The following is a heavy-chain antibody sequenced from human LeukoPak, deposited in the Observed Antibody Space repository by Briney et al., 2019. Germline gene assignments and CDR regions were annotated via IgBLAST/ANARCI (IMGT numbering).Heavy chain of an antibody. CDR3: AKDPFGGLVRVYYFDY. Sequence: GSLRLSCAASGFTFSSYAMSWVRQAPGKGLEWVSAISGSGGSTYYADSVKGRFTISRDNSKNTLYLQMNSLRAEDTAVYYCAKDPFGGLVRVYYFDYWGQGTLVTVSS. CDR2: ISGSGGST. CDR1: GFTFSSYA. J-gene: IGHJ4*02. D-gene: IGHD6-19*01. V-gene: IGHV3-23*01.